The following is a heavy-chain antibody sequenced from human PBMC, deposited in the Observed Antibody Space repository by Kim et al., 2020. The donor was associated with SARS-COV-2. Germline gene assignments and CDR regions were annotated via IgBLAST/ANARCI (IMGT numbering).Heavy chain of an antibody. D-gene: IGHD2-15*01. Sequence: GGSLRLSCAASGFTFSSYAIRWVRQAPGKGLEWVSAISGSGGSTYYADSVKGRFTISRDNSKNTLYLQMNSLRAEDTAVYYCANPIGGGSCYDRWGQGTLVTVSS. J-gene: IGHJ4*02. CDR2: ISGSGGST. CDR1: GFTFSSYA. CDR3: ANPIGGGSCYDR. V-gene: IGHV3-23*01.